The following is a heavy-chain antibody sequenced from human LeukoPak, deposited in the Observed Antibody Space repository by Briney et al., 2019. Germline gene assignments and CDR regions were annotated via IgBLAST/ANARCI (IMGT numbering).Heavy chain of an antibody. CDR1: GGSISSSSYY. Sequence: ETLSLTCTVSGGSISSSSYYWGWIRQPPGKGLEWIGSIYYSGSTNYNPSLKSRVAISVDASKNQFSLKLSSVTAADTAVYFCARQGGYSSSPDYWGQGTLVTVSS. V-gene: IGHV4-39*01. D-gene: IGHD6-13*01. J-gene: IGHJ4*02. CDR3: ARQGGYSSSPDY. CDR2: IYYSGST.